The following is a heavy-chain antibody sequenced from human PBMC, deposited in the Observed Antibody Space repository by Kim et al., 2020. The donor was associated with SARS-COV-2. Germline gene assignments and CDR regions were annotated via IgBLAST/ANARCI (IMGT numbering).Heavy chain of an antibody. CDR2: INSDGSST. Sequence: GGSLRLSCAASGFTFSSYWMHWVRQAPGKGLVWVSRINSDGSSTSYADSVKGRFTISRDNAKNTLYLQMNSLRAEDTAVYYCATDYYDSSGYSVDYWGQGTLVTVSS. CDR1: GFTFSSYW. J-gene: IGHJ4*02. V-gene: IGHV3-74*01. CDR3: ATDYYDSSGYSVDY. D-gene: IGHD3-22*01.